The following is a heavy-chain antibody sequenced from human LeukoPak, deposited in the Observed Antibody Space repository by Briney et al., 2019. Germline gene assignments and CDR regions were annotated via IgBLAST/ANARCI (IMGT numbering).Heavy chain of an antibody. CDR1: GFSFSSNG. J-gene: IGHJ4*02. CDR2: LSGSGSTT. Sequence: GGSLRLSCAASGFSFSSNGMSWVRQAPGKGLEWVSALSGSGSTTYYADSVKGRFTISRDNSKNTVFLQMNSLRVEDTAVYYCAKAGYSSSWPFDYWGQGTQVTVSS. V-gene: IGHV3-23*01. D-gene: IGHD6-13*01. CDR3: AKAGYSSSWPFDY.